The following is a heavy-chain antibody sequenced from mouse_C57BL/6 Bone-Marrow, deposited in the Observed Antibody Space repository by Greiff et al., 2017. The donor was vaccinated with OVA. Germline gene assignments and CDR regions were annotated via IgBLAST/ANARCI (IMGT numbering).Heavy chain of an antibody. CDR2: IDPSDSYT. CDR3: ARGRANWDYFDY. V-gene: IGHV1-69*01. D-gene: IGHD4-1*01. Sequence: QVQLQQPGAELVMPGASVKLSCKASGYTFTSYWMHWVKQRPGQGLEWIGEIDPSDSYTNYNQKFKGKSTLTVDKSSSTAYMQLSSLTSEDSAVYYCARGRANWDYFDYWGQGTTLTVSS. J-gene: IGHJ2*01. CDR1: GYTFTSYW.